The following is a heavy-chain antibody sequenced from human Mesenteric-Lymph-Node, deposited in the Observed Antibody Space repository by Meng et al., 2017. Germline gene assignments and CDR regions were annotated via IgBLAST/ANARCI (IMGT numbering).Heavy chain of an antibody. CDR1: GFAFSNNV. V-gene: IGHV3-74*01. D-gene: IGHD1-26*01. CDR3: ARVPPVNSGSLDY. CDR2: IHPSGSNS. Sequence: GESLKISCAASGFAFSNNVMHWVRQSPGKGLVWVSRIHPSGSNSNNADSVKGRFTVSRDNAKNSLYLQMDGLRAEDTAVYYCARVPPVNSGSLDYWGQGTLVTVSS. J-gene: IGHJ4*02.